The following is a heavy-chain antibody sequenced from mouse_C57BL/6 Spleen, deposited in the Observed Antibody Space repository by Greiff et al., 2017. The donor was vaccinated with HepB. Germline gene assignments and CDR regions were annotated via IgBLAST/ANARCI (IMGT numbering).Heavy chain of an antibody. Sequence: EVKLVESGEGLVKPGGSLKLSCAASGFTFSSYAMSWVRQTPEKRLEWVAYISSGGDYIYYADTVKGRFTISRDNARNTLYLQMSSLKSEDTAMYYCTRADGYYVEYFDVWGTGTTVTVSS. CDR2: ISSGGDYI. D-gene: IGHD2-3*01. V-gene: IGHV5-9-1*02. CDR3: TRADGYYVEYFDV. J-gene: IGHJ1*03. CDR1: GFTFSSYA.